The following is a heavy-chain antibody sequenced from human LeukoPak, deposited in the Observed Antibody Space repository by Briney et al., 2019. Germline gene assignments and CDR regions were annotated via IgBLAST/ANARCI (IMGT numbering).Heavy chain of an antibody. CDR3: ARVYCSGGSCYLFDY. J-gene: IGHJ4*02. CDR2: IYYSGST. V-gene: IGHV4-59*04. CDR1: GGSISSYY. D-gene: IGHD2-15*01. Sequence: SETLSLTCTVSGGSISSYYWSWVRQPPGKGLEWIGYIYYSGSTYYNPSLKSRVTISVDTSKNQFSLKLSSVTAADTAVYYCARVYCSGGSCYLFDYWGQGTLVTVSS.